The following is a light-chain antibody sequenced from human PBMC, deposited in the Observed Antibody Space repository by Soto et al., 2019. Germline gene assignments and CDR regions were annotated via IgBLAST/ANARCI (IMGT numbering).Light chain of an antibody. CDR1: QSISSW. Sequence: DIQMTQSPSTLSASVGDRVTITCRASQSISSWLAWYQQKPGTAPNLLIYKASTLQGGVPSRFSGSGSGAEFTLTISSLQPDDSAIYYCQQYSDNWTFGQGTKSDIK. V-gene: IGKV1-5*03. CDR3: QQYSDNWT. CDR2: KAS. J-gene: IGKJ1*01.